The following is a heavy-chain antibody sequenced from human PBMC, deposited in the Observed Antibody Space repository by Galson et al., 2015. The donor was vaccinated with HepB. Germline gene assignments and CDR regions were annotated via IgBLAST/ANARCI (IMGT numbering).Heavy chain of an antibody. CDR3: ARVSSGDDAFDI. D-gene: IGHD6-19*01. V-gene: IGHV3-66*02. CDR2: IYSGGNT. J-gene: IGHJ3*02. CDR1: GFTVSSNY. Sequence: SLRLSCAVSGFTVSSNYMSWVRQAPGKGLEWVSLIYSGGNTYYADSVKGRFTISRDNSKNTLYLQMNSLRIEDTAVYYCARVSSGDDAFDIWGQGTMVTVSS.